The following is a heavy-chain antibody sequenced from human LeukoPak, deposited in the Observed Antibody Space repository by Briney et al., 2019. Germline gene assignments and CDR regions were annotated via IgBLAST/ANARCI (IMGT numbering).Heavy chain of an antibody. V-gene: IGHV3-48*03. D-gene: IGHD3-10*01. Sequence: HPGGSLRLSCGASGFTFSSYEMNWVRQAPGKGLEWVSYISSSGSTIYYADSVKGRFTISRDNAKNSLYLQMNSLRAEDTAVYYCARDYYGSGRSYWGQGTLVTVSS. CDR1: GFTFSSYE. CDR3: ARDYYGSGRSY. CDR2: ISSSGSTI. J-gene: IGHJ4*02.